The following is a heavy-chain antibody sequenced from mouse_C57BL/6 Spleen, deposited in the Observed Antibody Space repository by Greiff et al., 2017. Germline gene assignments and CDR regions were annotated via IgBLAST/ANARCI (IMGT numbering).Heavy chain of an antibody. CDR3: ALMGNWDAYAMDY. V-gene: IGHV2-2*01. CDR1: GFSLTSYG. J-gene: IGHJ4*01. CDR2: IWSGGST. D-gene: IGHD4-1*01. Sequence: VKLMESGPGLVQPSQSLSITCTVSGFSLTSYGVNWVRQSPGKGLEWLGVIWSGGSTDYNAAFISRLSISKDNSKSQVFFKMNMLQADDTAIYYCALMGNWDAYAMDYWGQGTSVTVSS.